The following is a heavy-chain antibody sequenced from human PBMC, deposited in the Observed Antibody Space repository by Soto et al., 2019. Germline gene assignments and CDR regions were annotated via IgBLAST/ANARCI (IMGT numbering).Heavy chain of an antibody. D-gene: IGHD2-15*01. CDR3: GRAHGYCIGGHRCGNLYFVH. CDR1: GFTFSSYW. J-gene: IGHJ4*02. V-gene: IGHV3-74*01. Sequence: EVQLVESGGGLVQPGGSLSLSCAASGFTFSSYWMHWVRQAPGQGLVWVSRINSDGRSTSYAGSVKGRFTISRDNANNTLHMQINGRRAEDTAVYDSGRAHGYCIGGHRCGNLYFVHLGQGTLDTVSS. CDR2: INSDGRST.